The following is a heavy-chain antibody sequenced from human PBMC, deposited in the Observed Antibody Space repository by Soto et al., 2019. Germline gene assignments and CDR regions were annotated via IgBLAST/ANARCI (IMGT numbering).Heavy chain of an antibody. V-gene: IGHV1-18*01. Sequence: QVQLVQSGAEVKKPGASVKVSCKVSGYTFTNYGISWVRQTPGQGLVWMGWLSAYNGNTNYAPQLQGRVTTTTDTSTSTAYMELRSLRSDDTAVYYCAREGGHYYDGSGFKLSFDYWCQGTLVTISS. D-gene: IGHD3-22*01. CDR2: LSAYNGNT. J-gene: IGHJ4*02. CDR1: GYTFTNYG. CDR3: AREGGHYYDGSGFKLSFDY.